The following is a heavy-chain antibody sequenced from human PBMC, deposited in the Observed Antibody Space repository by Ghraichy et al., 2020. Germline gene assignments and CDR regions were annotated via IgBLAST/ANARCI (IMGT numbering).Heavy chain of an antibody. CDR3: VKDIRVGEGDLY. D-gene: IGHD3-10*01. CDR1: EFTFSNYG. CDR2: VHYDGSIK. Sequence: GGSLRLSCASSEFTFSNYGMRWVRQAPGKGLEWISYVHYDGSIKFYADSVKGRFTISRDNSKNTLYLQMNSLRVEDTAVYYCVKDIRVGEGDLYWGQGTRVAVSP. V-gene: IGHV3-30*02. J-gene: IGHJ4*02.